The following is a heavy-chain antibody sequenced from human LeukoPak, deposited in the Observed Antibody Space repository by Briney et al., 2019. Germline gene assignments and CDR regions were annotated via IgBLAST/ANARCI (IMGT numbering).Heavy chain of an antibody. CDR3: ARENWNYGSTLFDY. Sequence: GASVKVSCKASGGTFSSYAISWVRQAPGQGLEWMGGIIPIFGTANYAQKFQGRVTITADKSTSTAYMELSSLRSEDTAVYYCARENWNYGSTLFDYWGQGTLVTVSS. D-gene: IGHD1-7*01. J-gene: IGHJ4*02. V-gene: IGHV1-69*06. CDR1: GGTFSSYA. CDR2: IIPIFGTA.